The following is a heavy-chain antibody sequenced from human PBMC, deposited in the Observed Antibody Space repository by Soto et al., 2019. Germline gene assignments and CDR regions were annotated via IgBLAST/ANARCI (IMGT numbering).Heavy chain of an antibody. J-gene: IGHJ4*02. Sequence: SETLSLTSTVSDVSIRGYYWSWIRQPPGKGLEWIWYFHYSGISNYNSSLKSRVTMSLDTSKNQFSLKLSSVSAADTAIYYCARGASNWQYFDYWGQGALVTVSS. V-gene: IGHV4-59*01. CDR2: FHYSGIS. CDR1: DVSIRGYY. CDR3: ARGASNWQYFDY. D-gene: IGHD4-4*01.